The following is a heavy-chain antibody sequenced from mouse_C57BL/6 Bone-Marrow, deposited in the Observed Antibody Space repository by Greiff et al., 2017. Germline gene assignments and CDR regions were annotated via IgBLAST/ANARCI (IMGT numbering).Heavy chain of an antibody. CDR3: TRFYY. J-gene: IGHJ4*01. Sequence: QVQLQQPGAELVKPGASVKLSCKASGYTFTSYWMPWVKQRPGQGLEWIGEIDPADGYTNYNEKFKGKAILTADKSSGTAYMELRSLTSEDSAVYYCTRFYYWGQGTSVTVSS. CDR2: IDPADGYT. V-gene: IGHV1-50*01. CDR1: GYTFTSYW.